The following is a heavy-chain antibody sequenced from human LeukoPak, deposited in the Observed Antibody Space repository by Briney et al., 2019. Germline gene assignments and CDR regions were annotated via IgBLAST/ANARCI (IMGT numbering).Heavy chain of an antibody. D-gene: IGHD5-12*01. Sequence: GGSLRLSCAASGFTFSSYSMNWVRQAPGKGLEWVSSISSSSSYIYYADSVKGRFTISRDNAKNSLYLQMNSLRAEDTAVYYCARLVPARIPRLWGKRDAFDIWGQGTMVTVSS. CDR3: ARLVPARIPRLWGKRDAFDI. J-gene: IGHJ3*02. CDR2: ISSSSSYI. CDR1: GFTFSSYS. V-gene: IGHV3-21*01.